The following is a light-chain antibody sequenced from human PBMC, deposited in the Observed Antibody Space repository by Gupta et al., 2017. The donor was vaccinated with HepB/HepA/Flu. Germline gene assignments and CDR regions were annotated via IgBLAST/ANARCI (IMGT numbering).Light chain of an antibody. Sequence: QSGLTQPPSASGTTGQRATISSSGSSSNIGSNSVYWYQQLPGTAPKLIIYRNNQRPSGVPDRFSGSKSGTSASLAISGLRSEDEADYYCAAWDDSLSGYVFGTGTKVTVL. CDR1: SSNIGSNS. CDR3: AAWDDSLSGYV. J-gene: IGLJ1*01. V-gene: IGLV1-47*01. CDR2: RNN.